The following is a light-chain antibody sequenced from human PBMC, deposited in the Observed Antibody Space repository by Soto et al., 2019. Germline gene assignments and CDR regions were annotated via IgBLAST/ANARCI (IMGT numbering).Light chain of an antibody. CDR2: GNS. CDR3: QSYDSILRRV. Sequence: QSVLTQPTSVSGAPGQRVTISCTGSSSNIGAGYGVHWYQQLPGTAPKLLIYGNSNRPSGVPDRFSGSKSGTSASLAITGLQAEDEADYYCQSYDSILRRVFGGGTKLTVL. V-gene: IGLV1-40*01. J-gene: IGLJ2*01. CDR1: SSNIGAGYG.